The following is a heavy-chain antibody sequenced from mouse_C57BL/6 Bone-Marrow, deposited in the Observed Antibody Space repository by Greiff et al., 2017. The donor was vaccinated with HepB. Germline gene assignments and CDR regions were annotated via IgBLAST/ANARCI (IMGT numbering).Heavy chain of an antibody. CDR2: IDPENGDT. D-gene: IGHD1-1*01. CDR3: TTYFITTVGDY. J-gene: IGHJ2*01. V-gene: IGHV14-4*01. Sequence: VQLKQSGAELVRPGASVKLSCTASGFNIKDDYMHWVKQRPEQGLEWIGWIDPENGDTEYASKFQGKATITADTSSNTAYLQLSSLTSEDTAVYYCTTYFITTVGDYWGQGTTLTVSS. CDR1: GFNIKDDY.